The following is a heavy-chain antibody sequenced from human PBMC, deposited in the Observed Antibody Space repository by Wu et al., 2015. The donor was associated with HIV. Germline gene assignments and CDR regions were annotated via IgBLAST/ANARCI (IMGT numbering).Heavy chain of an antibody. D-gene: IGHD3-9*01. CDR3: ARRLVLAGSASDL. V-gene: IGHV1-46*01. J-gene: IGHJ3*01. Sequence: QVYLVQSGAEVKKPGSSVRLSCKASGFPFTSYSMNWVRQAPGQGLEWMGIINPSRGDTNYAQKFQGRLTITRDTSTYTVYMDLSSLRSEDTAIYYCARRLVLAGSASDLWGQGTMVTVSS. CDR2: INPSRGDT. CDR1: GFPFTSYS.